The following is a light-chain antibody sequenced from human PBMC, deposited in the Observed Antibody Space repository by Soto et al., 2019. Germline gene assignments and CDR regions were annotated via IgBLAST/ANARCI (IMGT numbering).Light chain of an antibody. CDR3: CSYAGTSSHVL. Sequence: QSALTQPASVSGSPGQSITISCTGTNSDVGSYNLVSWYQQHPDKAPKLMIYEATKRPSGVSNRFSGSKSGNTASLTVSGLQAEDEVDYYCCSYAGTSSHVLFGGGTKLTVL. J-gene: IGLJ2*01. CDR2: EAT. CDR1: NSDVGSYNL. V-gene: IGLV2-23*01.